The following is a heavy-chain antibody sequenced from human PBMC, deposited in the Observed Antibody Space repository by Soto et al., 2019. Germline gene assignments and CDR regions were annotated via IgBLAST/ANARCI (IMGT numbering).Heavy chain of an antibody. D-gene: IGHD2-15*01. CDR1: GGTFSSYA. J-gene: IGHJ4*02. Sequence: SVKVSCKASGGTFSSYAISWVRQAPGQGLEWMGGIIPIFGTANYAQKFQGRVTITADKSTSTAYMELSSLRSEDTAVYYCAREVEMATNYFDYWGQGTLVTVSS. V-gene: IGHV1-69*06. CDR3: AREVEMATNYFDY. CDR2: IIPIFGTA.